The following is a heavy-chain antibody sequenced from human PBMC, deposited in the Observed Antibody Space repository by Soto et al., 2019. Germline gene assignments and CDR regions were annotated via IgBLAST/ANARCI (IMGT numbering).Heavy chain of an antibody. J-gene: IGHJ6*02. V-gene: IGHV1-69*02. CDR3: ARNNCSSPSCYRYYGMDV. D-gene: IGHD2-2*01. CDR1: GGTFSSYT. CDR2: IIPILGIA. Sequence: QVQLVQSGAEVKKPGSSVKVSCKASGGTFSSYTISWVRQAPGQGLEWMGRIIPILGIANYAQKFQGRVTITADKSTSTAYMELSSLRSEDTAVYYCARNNCSSPSCYRYYGMDVWGQGTTVTVSS.